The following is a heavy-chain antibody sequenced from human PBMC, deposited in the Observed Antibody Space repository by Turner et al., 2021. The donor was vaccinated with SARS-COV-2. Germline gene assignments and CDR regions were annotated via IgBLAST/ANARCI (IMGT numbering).Heavy chain of an antibody. J-gene: IGHJ6*02. Sequence: EVQLVESGGGLVQPGGSLRLSCATSGFTVSSNYMSWVSQAPGKGLEWVSLIYGGGSTYYADSVKGRFTISRHKSKNTLYLQMNSLRAEDTAVYYCARDLNYYGMDVWGQGTTVTVSS. CDR2: IYGGGST. V-gene: IGHV3-53*04. D-gene: IGHD3-9*01. CDR1: GFTVSSNY. CDR3: ARDLNYYGMDV.